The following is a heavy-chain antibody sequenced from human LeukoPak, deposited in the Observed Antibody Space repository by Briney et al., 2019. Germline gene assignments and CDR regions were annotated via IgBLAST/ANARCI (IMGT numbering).Heavy chain of an antibody. Sequence: SQTLSLTCAVSGGSISSGGYSWSWLRQPPGKGLEWIGYIYHSGSTYYNPSVKSRVTISVDRSKNQFALKLSSVTAADTAVYYCASRPNCSGGSCPRWFDPWGQGTLVTVSS. CDR1: GGSISSGGYS. V-gene: IGHV4-30-2*01. D-gene: IGHD2-15*01. CDR3: ASRPNCSGGSCPRWFDP. J-gene: IGHJ5*02. CDR2: IYHSGST.